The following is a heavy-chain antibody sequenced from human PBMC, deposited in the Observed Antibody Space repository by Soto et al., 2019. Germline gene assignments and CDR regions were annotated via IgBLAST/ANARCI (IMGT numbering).Heavy chain of an antibody. V-gene: IGHV1-2*02. J-gene: IGHJ4*02. CDR1: GYTFTGYY. Sequence: VASVKVSCKASGYTFTGYYMHWVRQAPGQGLEWMGWINPNSGGTNYAQKSQGRVTMTRDTSISTAYMELSRLRSDDTAVYYCARAGKYCSSTSCRYYFDYWGQGTLVTVSS. CDR2: INPNSGGT. D-gene: IGHD2-2*01. CDR3: ARAGKYCSSTSCRYYFDY.